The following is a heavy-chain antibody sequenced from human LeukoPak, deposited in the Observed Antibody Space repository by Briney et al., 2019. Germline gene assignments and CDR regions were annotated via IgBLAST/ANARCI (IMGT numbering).Heavy chain of an antibody. CDR1: GGTFSSYT. CDR3: ARIVVVPADSPFDY. D-gene: IGHD2-2*01. CDR2: IIPILGIA. J-gene: IGHJ4*02. V-gene: IGHV1-69*02. Sequence: SVKVSCKASGGTFSSYTISRVRQAPGQGLEWMGRIIPILGIANYAQKFQGRVTITADKSTSTAYMELSSLRSEDTAVYYCARIVVVPADSPFDYWGQGTLVTVSS.